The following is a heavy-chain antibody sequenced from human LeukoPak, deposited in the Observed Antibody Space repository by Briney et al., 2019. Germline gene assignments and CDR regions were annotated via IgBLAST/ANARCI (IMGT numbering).Heavy chain of an antibody. D-gene: IGHD4-23*01. Sequence: NPSETLSLTCAVYGGAFSGYHWNWIRQAPGKGLEWIGEINDRGITNYNPSLKSRVTISVDPSKKQFSLQLKSVTAADTAVYYCARDATTVVNVPYYFDDWGQGTLVTVSS. J-gene: IGHJ4*02. CDR3: ARDATTVVNVPYYFDD. V-gene: IGHV4-34*01. CDR2: INDRGIT. CDR1: GGAFSGYH.